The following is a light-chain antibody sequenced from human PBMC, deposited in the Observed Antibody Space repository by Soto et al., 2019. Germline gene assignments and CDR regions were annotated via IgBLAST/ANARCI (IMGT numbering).Light chain of an antibody. CDR2: AAS. CDR1: QGISNY. J-gene: IGKJ4*01. V-gene: IGKV1-9*01. CDR3: QQRNSYPLT. Sequence: DIQLTQSPSFLSASVGDRVTITYRASQGISNYLAWYQRKPGKAPKLLIYAASTLQSGVPSRFSGSGSGTEFTLTISSLQPEDFATYYCQQRNSYPLTFGGGTKVEIK.